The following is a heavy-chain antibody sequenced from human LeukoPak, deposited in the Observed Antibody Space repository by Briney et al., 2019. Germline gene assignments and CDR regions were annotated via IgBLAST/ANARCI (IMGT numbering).Heavy chain of an antibody. D-gene: IGHD1-1*01. J-gene: IGHJ5*02. V-gene: IGHV1-18*04. CDR3: ARGKGTTSPAAP. CDR1: GYTFTDYY. CDR2: ISAYNGNT. Sequence: ASVKVSCKASGYTFTDYYMHWVRQAPGQGLEWMGWISAYNGNTNYAQKLQGRVTMTTDTSTSTAYMELRSLRSDDTAVYYCARGKGTTSPAAPWGQGTLVTVSS.